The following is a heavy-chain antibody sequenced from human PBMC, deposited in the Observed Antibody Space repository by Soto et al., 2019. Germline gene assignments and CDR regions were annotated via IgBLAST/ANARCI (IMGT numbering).Heavy chain of an antibody. D-gene: IGHD3-9*01. CDR3: ARGGDTGLDY. Sequence: EVQLVESGGVLVEPGGSLRLSCAASGFTLSNSWMHWVRQAPGQGLMWLSHISSGEITNYADSVKGRFTISRDNARNTLHLQMNSLRAEDTAVSDCARGGDTGLDYWGQGTLVTVSS. CDR1: GFTLSNSW. J-gene: IGHJ4*02. V-gene: IGHV3-74*01. CDR2: ISSGEIT.